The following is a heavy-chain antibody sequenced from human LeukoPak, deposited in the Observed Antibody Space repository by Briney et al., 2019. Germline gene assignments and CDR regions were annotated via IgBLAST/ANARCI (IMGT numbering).Heavy chain of an antibody. Sequence: PSETLSLTSTVSGGSISSYTWTWIRQPAGKGLEWIGRMYTRGSTNYNPSLKSRVTMSVDTSKNQFSLELNSVTAADTAFYYCARERQSKYLDYWGQGTLVTVSS. CDR2: MYTRGST. CDR1: GGSISSYT. D-gene: IGHD4-11*01. J-gene: IGHJ4*02. CDR3: ARERQSKYLDY. V-gene: IGHV4-4*07.